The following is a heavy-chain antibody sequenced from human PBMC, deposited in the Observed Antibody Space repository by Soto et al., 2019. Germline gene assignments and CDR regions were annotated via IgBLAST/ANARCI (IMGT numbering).Heavy chain of an antibody. D-gene: IGHD3-22*01. CDR3: AKDYDSSGYYYCFDY. J-gene: IGHJ4*02. V-gene: IGHV3-23*01. CDR1: GFTFNDYG. CDR2: ISGSGADT. Sequence: GGSLRLSCAASGFTFNDYGMNWVRQAPGKGLDWVSGISGSGADTYYADSVKGRFTVSRDNSKNTLELHMNNLRAEDAGVYYCAKDYDSSGYYYCFDYWGQGTLVTVSS.